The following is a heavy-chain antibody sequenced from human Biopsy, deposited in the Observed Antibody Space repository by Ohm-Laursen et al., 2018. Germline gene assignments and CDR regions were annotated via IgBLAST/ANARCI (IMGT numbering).Heavy chain of an antibody. CDR3: ARVFCTSTTCYGLLDN. V-gene: IGHV1-46*01. D-gene: IGHD2/OR15-2a*01. Sequence: ASVKVSCKASGYNFGNYYINWVRKVPGQGLEWLGVVNPVAEATMYAQKFQDRITLTRDASTNTVYMDLTSLTSEDTAVYYCARVFCTSTTCYGLLDNWGQGTVVTVSS. CDR2: VNPVAEAT. CDR1: GYNFGNYY. J-gene: IGHJ4*02.